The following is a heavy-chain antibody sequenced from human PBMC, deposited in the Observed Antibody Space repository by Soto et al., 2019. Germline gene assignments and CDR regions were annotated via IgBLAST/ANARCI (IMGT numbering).Heavy chain of an antibody. J-gene: IGHJ6*02. D-gene: IGHD3-3*01. CDR3: ARDTPRVFGVVTSNIMDV. Sequence: QEQLVQSGAEVKEPGASVKVSCKASAYTFTAYYVHWVRQAPGQGPEWMGWINPKSGGTKYAQKFQGRVPMTRRPSISTAYMGLSRLSSDDTAVYYCARDTPRVFGVVTSNIMDVWGQGTTVTVSS. V-gene: IGHV1-2*02. CDR2: INPKSGGT. CDR1: AYTFTAYY.